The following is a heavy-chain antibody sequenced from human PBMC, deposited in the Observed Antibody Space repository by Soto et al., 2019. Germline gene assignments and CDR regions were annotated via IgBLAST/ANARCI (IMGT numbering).Heavy chain of an antibody. D-gene: IGHD5-12*01. V-gene: IGHV4-59*08. J-gene: IGHJ5*02. CDR2: IYYSGST. Sequence: SETLSLTCTVSGGSISSYYWSWIRQPPGKGLEWIGYIYYSGSTNYNPSLKSRVTISVDTSKNQFSLKLSSVTAADTAVYYCVRQASSSWFDPWGQGTLVTVSS. CDR1: GGSISSYY. CDR3: VRQASSSWFDP.